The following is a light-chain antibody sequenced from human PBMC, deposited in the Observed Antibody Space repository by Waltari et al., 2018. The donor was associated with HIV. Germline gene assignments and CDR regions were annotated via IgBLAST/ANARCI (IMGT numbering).Light chain of an antibody. CDR1: DTDFRLYQF. V-gene: IGLV2-14*01. CDR2: DVD. Sequence: AVTQPASVSGLPGQSTTISSTGDDTDFRLYQFVSWYQHPSGKPPRLILYDVDSRASGVSDRFSGSMSGNTASLTISGLRAEDEGHYYCASFTGDNTVMFGGGTEVTVL. J-gene: IGLJ3*02. CDR3: ASFTGDNTVM.